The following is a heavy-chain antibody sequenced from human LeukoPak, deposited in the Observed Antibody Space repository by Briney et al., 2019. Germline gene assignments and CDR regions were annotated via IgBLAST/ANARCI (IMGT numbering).Heavy chain of an antibody. D-gene: IGHD3-22*01. CDR2: IKSKVDGGTT. CDR1: GFTFSNGW. Sequence: PGGSLRLSCAGSGFTFSNGWMNWVRQAPGKGLEWVGRIKSKVDGGTTDYAAPVKGRFTTSRDDPKTTVYLQMISLKTEDTAVYYCSTGGYYEDYWGQGTLVAVSS. J-gene: IGHJ4*02. CDR3: STGGYYEDY. V-gene: IGHV3-15*01.